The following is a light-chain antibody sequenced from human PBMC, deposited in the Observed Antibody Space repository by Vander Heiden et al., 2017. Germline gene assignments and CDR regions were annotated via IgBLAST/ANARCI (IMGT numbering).Light chain of an antibody. J-gene: IGLJ1*01. CDR2: EVI. CDR1: SSDVGSYDL. Sequence: QSALTQPASVSGSPGPSFPISCTGTSSDVGSYDLVSWYQQHPGNAPKLIIYEVIKRPSGVSNRFSGSKSANTASLTISGLQAEDEADYYCCSFAVGSTYVFGTGTKVTVL. V-gene: IGLV2-23*02. CDR3: CSFAVGSTYV.